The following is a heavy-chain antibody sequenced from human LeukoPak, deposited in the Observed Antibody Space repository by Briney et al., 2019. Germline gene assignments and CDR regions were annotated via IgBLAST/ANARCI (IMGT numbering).Heavy chain of an antibody. J-gene: IGHJ3*02. V-gene: IGHV1-46*01. CDR3: ARVANTAMGLDDAFDI. CDR2: INPSGGST. CDR1: GCTFTSYY. Sequence: ASVKVSCKASGCTFTSYYMHWVRQAPGQGLEWMGIINPSGGSTSYAQKFQGRVTMTRDTSTSTVYMELSSLRSEDTAVYYCARVANTAMGLDDAFDIWGQGTMVTVSP. D-gene: IGHD5-18*01.